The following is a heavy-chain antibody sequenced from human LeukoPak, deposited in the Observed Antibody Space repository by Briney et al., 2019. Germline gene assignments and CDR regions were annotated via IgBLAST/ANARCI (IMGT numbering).Heavy chain of an antibody. CDR1: GGSIGSSSYY. CDR3: AILYYDYVWGSYRPVDY. J-gene: IGHJ4*02. CDR2: IYYSGST. Sequence: SETLSLTCTVSGGSIGSSSYYWGWIRQPPGKGLEWIGSIYYSGSTYYNPSLKSRVTISVDTSKNQFSLKLSSVTAADTAVYYCAILYYDYVWGSYRPVDYWGQGTLVTVSS. D-gene: IGHD3-16*02. V-gene: IGHV4-39*01.